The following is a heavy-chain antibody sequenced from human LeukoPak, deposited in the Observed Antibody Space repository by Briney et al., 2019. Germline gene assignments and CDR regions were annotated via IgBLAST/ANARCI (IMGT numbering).Heavy chain of an antibody. J-gene: IGHJ4*02. Sequence: GASVKVSCKASGYTFTSYDINWARQATGQGLEWMGWMNPNSGNTGYAQKFQGRVTMTRNTSISTAYMELSSLRSEDTAVYYCARGGAYYYGSGSYYNVATDWGQGTLVTVSS. CDR2: MNPNSGNT. V-gene: IGHV1-8*01. CDR3: ARGGAYYYGSGSYYNVATD. D-gene: IGHD3-10*01. CDR1: GYTFTSYD.